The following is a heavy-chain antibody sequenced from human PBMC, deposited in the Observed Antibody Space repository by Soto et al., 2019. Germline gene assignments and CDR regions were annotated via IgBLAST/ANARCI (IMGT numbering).Heavy chain of an antibody. CDR3: ARGLRYFDWLSTLPGYYYGMDV. Sequence: GGSLRLSCAASGFTFSSYWMSWVRQAPGKGLEWVANIKQDGSEKYYVDSVKGRFTISRDNAKNSLYLQMNSLRAEDTAVYYCARGLRYFDWLSTLPGYYYGMDVWGQGTTVTVSS. J-gene: IGHJ6*02. CDR1: GFTFSSYW. D-gene: IGHD3-9*01. V-gene: IGHV3-7*05. CDR2: IKQDGSEK.